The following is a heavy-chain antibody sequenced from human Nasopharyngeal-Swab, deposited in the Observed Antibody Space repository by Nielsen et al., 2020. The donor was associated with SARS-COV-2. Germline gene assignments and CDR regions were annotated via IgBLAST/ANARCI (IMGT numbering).Heavy chain of an antibody. Sequence: SVKVSCKASGGTFSSYAISWVRQAPGQGLEWMGGIIPIFGTANYAQKFQGRVTITADKSTSTAYMELSSLRSEDTAVYYCARDLGSSCCGYMDVWGKGTTVTVSS. J-gene: IGHJ6*03. CDR3: ARDLGSSCCGYMDV. V-gene: IGHV1-69*06. D-gene: IGHD6-13*01. CDR1: GGTFSSYA. CDR2: IIPIFGTA.